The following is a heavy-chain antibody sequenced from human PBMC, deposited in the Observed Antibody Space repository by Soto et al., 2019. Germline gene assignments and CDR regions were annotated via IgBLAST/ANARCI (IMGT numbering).Heavy chain of an antibody. V-gene: IGHV2-5*02. Sequence: SGATLRSHTRTLRLTCTSSGCPFRSRGTGLGWSGQRRGKAVQSRALIDRDADKRSSPSLKSRLTITKHTSKNQVVLTMTNMDPVDTATYYCAHTRERGSYDLLTGSDALDIWCQGTMVTVSS. CDR3: AHTRERGSYDLLTGSDALDI. CDR2: IDRDADK. J-gene: IGHJ3*02. CDR1: GCPFRSRGTG. D-gene: IGHD3-9*01.